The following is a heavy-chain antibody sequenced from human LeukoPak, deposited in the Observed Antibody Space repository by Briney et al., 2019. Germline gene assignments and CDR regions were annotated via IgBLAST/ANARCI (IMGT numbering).Heavy chain of an antibody. CDR2: VRGSGAST. D-gene: IGHD3-22*01. CDR1: GLTLTNYA. V-gene: IGHV3-23*01. J-gene: IGHJ4*02. Sequence: GGSQRPSCAASGLTLTNYAMRWVGQVPGGGLGWESPVRGSGASTSYADSVKGRFTISRDNSNTTLYLQMNSLRAEDTAAYYCAKGVSFYYDSSGHYYFDYWGQGTLVTVSS. CDR3: AKGVSFYYDSSGHYYFDY.